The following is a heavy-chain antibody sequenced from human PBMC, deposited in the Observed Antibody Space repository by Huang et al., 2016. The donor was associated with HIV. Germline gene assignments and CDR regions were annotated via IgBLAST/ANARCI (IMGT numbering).Heavy chain of an antibody. CDR1: GYTFTSYY. Sequence: QVQLVQSGAEVKKPGASVKVYCKASGYTFTSYYMHWVRQAPGQGIEEMGIIITCGCTTSYAQKFHGRVNMARGTSTSTVYMERSSLRSEDTAVYYCARVDGYCSGGSCYGYYYYYGMDVWGQGTTVTVSS. J-gene: IGHJ6*02. CDR2: IITCGCTT. V-gene: IGHV1-46*01. CDR3: ARVDGYCSGGSCYGYYYYYGMDV. D-gene: IGHD2-15*01.